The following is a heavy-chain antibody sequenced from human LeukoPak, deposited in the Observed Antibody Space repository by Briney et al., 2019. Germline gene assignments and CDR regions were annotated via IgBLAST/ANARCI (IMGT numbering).Heavy chain of an antibody. J-gene: IGHJ4*02. V-gene: IGHV4-4*07. CDR3: ARHRYYDILTGPYYFDY. Sequence: PSETLSLTCTVSGGSISSYYWSWIRQPAGKGLEWIGRIYTSGSTNYNPSLKSRVTMSVDTSKNQFSLKLSSVTAADTAVYYCARHRYYDILTGPYYFDYWGQGTLVTVSS. CDR1: GGSISSYY. CDR2: IYTSGST. D-gene: IGHD3-9*01.